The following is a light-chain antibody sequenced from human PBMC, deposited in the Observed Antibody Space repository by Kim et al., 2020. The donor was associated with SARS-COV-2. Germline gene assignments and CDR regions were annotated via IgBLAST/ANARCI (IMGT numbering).Light chain of an antibody. J-gene: IGKJ2*01. Sequence: SASVGDRVTITCRASQDIRNHLGWYQQKPGKVPQRLIYGASSLQAGVPSRFSGSGSGTEFTLTITGLQPEDFATYYCIQYSNYPYIFGQGTKLEI. CDR3: IQYSNYPYI. CDR1: QDIRNH. CDR2: GAS. V-gene: IGKV1-17*01.